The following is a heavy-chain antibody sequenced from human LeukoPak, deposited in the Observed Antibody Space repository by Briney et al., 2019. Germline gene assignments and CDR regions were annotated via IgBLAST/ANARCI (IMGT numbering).Heavy chain of an antibody. CDR2: INLDGSEK. D-gene: IGHD7-27*01. V-gene: IGHV3-7*04. J-gene: IGHJ3*02. Sequence: GGSLRLSRAGSGFSFSGYWINWVRQAPGRGVEWVASINLDGSEKYSVDSVKGRFTISRDNAKNSLYLQMNSLRAEDTAVYYCARDNWGFDIWGQGTMVTVSS. CDR3: ARDNWGFDI. CDR1: GFSFSGYW.